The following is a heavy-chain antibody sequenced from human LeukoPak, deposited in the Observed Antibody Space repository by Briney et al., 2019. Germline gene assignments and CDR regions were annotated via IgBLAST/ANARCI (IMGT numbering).Heavy chain of an antibody. Sequence: GGSLRLSCAASGFTFSSYEMNWVRQAPGKGLEWVSYISSSGSTIYYADSVKGRFTISRDNAKNSLYLQMNSLRAEDTAVYYCARHLKDEYYYYYYMDVWGKGTTVTISS. CDR1: GFTFSSYE. J-gene: IGHJ6*03. V-gene: IGHV3-48*03. D-gene: IGHD3-3*02. CDR2: ISSSGSTI. CDR3: ARHLKDEYYYYYYMDV.